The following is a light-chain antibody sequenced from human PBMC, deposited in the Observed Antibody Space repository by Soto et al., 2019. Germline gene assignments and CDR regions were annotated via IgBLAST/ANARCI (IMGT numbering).Light chain of an antibody. CDR1: ESVRHY. CDR2: DAS. V-gene: IGKV3-11*01. Sequence: EIVLTQSPATLALSPGERATLSCRASESVRHYVAWYQQKPAQTPRLLIYDASNRATGIPARFSGSGSGTDYTLPISSLEAEDFAVYYCQHRDNWSYIFGQGTKVEIK. J-gene: IGKJ2*01. CDR3: QHRDNWSYI.